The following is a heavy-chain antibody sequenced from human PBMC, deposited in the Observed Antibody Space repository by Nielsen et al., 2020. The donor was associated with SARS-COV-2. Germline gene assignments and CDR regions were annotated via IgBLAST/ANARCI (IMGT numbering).Heavy chain of an antibody. CDR3: AKDANSVLRYFDWLTMDV. Sequence: GESLKISCTASGFTFSSYPMNWVRQAPGKGLEWVSAISGSGGSTYYADSVKGRFTISRDNSRNTLYLRMRSLRAEDTAVYYCAKDANSVLRYFDWLTMDVWGQGTAVTVSS. J-gene: IGHJ6*02. CDR1: GFTFSSYP. CDR2: ISGSGGST. D-gene: IGHD3-9*01. V-gene: IGHV3-23*01.